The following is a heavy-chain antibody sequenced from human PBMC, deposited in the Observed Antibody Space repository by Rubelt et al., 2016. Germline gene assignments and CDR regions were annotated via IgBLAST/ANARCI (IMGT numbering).Heavy chain of an antibody. CDR1: GGSISSSSYY. CDR2: IYYSGST. V-gene: IGHV4-39*01. J-gene: IGHJ4*02. Sequence: QLQLQESGPGLVKPSETLSLTCTVSGGSISSSSYYWGWIRQPPGKGLEWIGSIYYSGSTYYNPSLKSRGAISGDTSKHQFSLKSSSVTAADTAVYYCARLSSGWYYFDYWGQGTLVTVSS. D-gene: IGHD6-19*01. CDR3: ARLSSGWYYFDY.